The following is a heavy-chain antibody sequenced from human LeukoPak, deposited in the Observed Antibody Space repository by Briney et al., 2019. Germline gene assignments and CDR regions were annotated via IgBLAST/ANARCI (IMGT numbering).Heavy chain of an antibody. D-gene: IGHD2-15*01. V-gene: IGHV4-59*01. CDR2: IYYSGST. CDR1: GGSISSYY. Sequence: SETLSLTCTVSGGSISSYYWSWIRQPPGKGLEWIGYIYYSGSTNYNPSLKSRVTISVDMSKNQFSLKLSSVTAADTAVYYCARTRGGGSGYYYYYMDVWGKGTTVTVSS. CDR3: ARTRGGGSGYYYYYMDV. J-gene: IGHJ6*03.